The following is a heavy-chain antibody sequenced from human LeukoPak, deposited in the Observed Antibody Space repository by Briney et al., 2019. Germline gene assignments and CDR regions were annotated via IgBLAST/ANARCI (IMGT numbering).Heavy chain of an antibody. CDR3: ARINDFWSGYSNWFDP. V-gene: IGHV1-69*01. J-gene: IGHJ5*02. CDR1: GGTFSSYA. Sequence: SVKVSCKASGGTFSSYAISWVRQAPGQGLEWMGGIIPIFGTANYAQKFQGRVTITADESTSTAYMELSSLRSEDTAVYYCARINDFWSGYSNWFDPWGQGTLVTVSS. D-gene: IGHD3-3*01. CDR2: IIPIFGTA.